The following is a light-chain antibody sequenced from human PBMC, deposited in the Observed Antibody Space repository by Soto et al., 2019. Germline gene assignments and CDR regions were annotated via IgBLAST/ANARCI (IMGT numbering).Light chain of an antibody. V-gene: IGKV3-20*01. CDR3: PQYGSSPWT. CDR2: GAS. J-gene: IGKJ1*01. Sequence: EIVLTQSPGTLSLSPGERATLSCRASQSVSSSYLAWYQQKPGQAPRLLIYGASSRATGIPDRFSGSGSGKDFTLTNSKLEPEDFAVYYCPQYGSSPWTFGHGTKVELK. CDR1: QSVSSSY.